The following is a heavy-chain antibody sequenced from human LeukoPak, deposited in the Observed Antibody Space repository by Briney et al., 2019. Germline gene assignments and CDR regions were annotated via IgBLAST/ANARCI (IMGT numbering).Heavy chain of an antibody. CDR2: IYHSGST. Sequence: PSETLSLTCAVSGGSISSGGYSWSWIRQPPGKGLEWIGYIYHSGSTYYNPSLKSRVTISVDRSKNQFPLKLSSVTAADTAVYYCARDNWNYGSSMDVWGQGTTVTVSS. D-gene: IGHD1-7*01. CDR1: GGSISSGGYS. V-gene: IGHV4-30-2*01. CDR3: ARDNWNYGSSMDV. J-gene: IGHJ6*02.